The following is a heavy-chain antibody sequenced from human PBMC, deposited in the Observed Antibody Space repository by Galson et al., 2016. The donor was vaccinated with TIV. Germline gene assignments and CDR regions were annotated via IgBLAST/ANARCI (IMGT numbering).Heavy chain of an antibody. CDR1: GGTLTSYA. V-gene: IGHV1-69*05. CDR3: ARGCGSYSCYLDV. D-gene: IGHD1-26*01. Sequence: SVKVSCKASGGTLTSYAVSWVRQAPGQGLEWMGEIIRIFGTVNYAQKFQGRVTITTDESTSAAYMELSSLRSEDTAVYYCARGCGSYSCYLDVWGKGTTGTVSS. CDR2: IIRIFGTV. J-gene: IGHJ6*03.